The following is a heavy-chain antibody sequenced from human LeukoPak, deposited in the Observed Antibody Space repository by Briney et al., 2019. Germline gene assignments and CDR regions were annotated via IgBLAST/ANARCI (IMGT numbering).Heavy chain of an antibody. CDR2: IYHSGST. CDR3: ARLSIVGATNFDY. Sequence: SETLSLTCTVSGASITSYYWSWIRQPPGKGLEWIGYIYHSGSTTYKPSLKSRVTISVDTSKNQFSLKLSSVTAADTAVYYCARLSIVGATNFDYWGQGTLVTVSS. V-gene: IGHV4-59*08. CDR1: GASITSYY. J-gene: IGHJ4*02. D-gene: IGHD1-26*01.